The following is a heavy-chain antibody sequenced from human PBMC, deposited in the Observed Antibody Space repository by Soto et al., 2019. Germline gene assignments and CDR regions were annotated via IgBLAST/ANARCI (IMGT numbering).Heavy chain of an antibody. CDR2: IIPIFGTA. J-gene: IGHJ4*02. CDR1: GGTFSSYA. Sequence: SVKVSCKASGGTFSSYAISWVRQAPEQGLEWMGGIIPIFGTANYAQKFQGRVTITADESTSTAYMELSSLRSEDTAVYYCARDRAYSSGWFPPVPDWGQGTLVTVSS. CDR3: ARDRAYSSGWFPPVPD. V-gene: IGHV1-69*13. D-gene: IGHD6-19*01.